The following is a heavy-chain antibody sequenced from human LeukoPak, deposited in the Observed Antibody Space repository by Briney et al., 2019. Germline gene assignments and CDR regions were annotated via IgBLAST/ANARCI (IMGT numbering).Heavy chain of an antibody. V-gene: IGHV3-30*04. D-gene: IGHD5-18*01. J-gene: IGHJ6*02. CDR3: ARDLGAYSYGSFYYGMDV. CDR1: GFTFSSYA. Sequence: GRSLRLSCAASGFTFSSYAMHWVRQAPGKGLEWVAVISYDGSNKYYADSVKGRFTISRDNSKNTLYLQMNSLRAEDTAVYYCARDLGAYSYGSFYYGMDVWGQGTTVTVSS. CDR2: ISYDGSNK.